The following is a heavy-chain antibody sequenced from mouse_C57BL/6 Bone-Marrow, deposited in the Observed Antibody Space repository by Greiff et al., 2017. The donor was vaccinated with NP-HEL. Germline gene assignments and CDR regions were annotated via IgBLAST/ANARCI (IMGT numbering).Heavy chain of an antibody. CDR3: AREDFLLGAY. Sequence: VQLQQPGAELVMPGASVKLSCKASGYTFTSYWMHWVKQRPGHGLEWIGEIDPSASCTNSHPKFKGKSTLTVAKASSTAYMQLSSLTSEDSAVYYCAREDFLLGAYWGQGTLVTVSA. V-gene: IGHV1-69*01. D-gene: IGHD1-1*01. J-gene: IGHJ3*01. CDR2: IDPSASCT. CDR1: GYTFTSYW.